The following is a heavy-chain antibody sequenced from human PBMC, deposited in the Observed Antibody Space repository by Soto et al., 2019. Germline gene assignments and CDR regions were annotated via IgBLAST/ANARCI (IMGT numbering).Heavy chain of an antibody. Sequence: EVQLVESGGGLVQPGGSLRLSCAASGFTFRNYWMHLVRQAPGKGLVWVSRINSDDSSTSYADSVKGRFTVSRDSAKNTLYLQMNSLRAEDTAIYYCARGGSCYECYYYMDVWGKGTTVTVSS. CDR2: INSDDSST. CDR3: ARGGSCYECYYYMDV. J-gene: IGHJ6*03. D-gene: IGHD2-15*01. V-gene: IGHV3-74*01. CDR1: GFTFRNYW.